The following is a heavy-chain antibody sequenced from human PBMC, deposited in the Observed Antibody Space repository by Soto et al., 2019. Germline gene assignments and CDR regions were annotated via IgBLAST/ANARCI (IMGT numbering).Heavy chain of an antibody. D-gene: IGHD3-10*01. CDR2: IHYTGSA. J-gene: IGHJ1*01. CDR3: ARNSRYFGLGSYFHDV. Sequence: SETLSLTCTVSGGSISSSYWSWIRQPPGKGLERIGYIHYTGSANYRPFLKSRVTISVDKFKDQFFLKLNSVTAADTGVYFCARNSRYFGLGSYFHDVRGRGTLGTVSS. CDR1: GGSISSSY. V-gene: IGHV4-59*08.